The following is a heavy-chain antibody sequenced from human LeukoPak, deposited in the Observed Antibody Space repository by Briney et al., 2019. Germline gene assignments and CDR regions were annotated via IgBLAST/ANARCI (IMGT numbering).Heavy chain of an antibody. J-gene: IGHJ3*02. CDR3: AKLPTIFGVADSFDI. CDR1: GFGFSVYW. D-gene: IGHD3-3*01. Sequence: PGGSLRLSCAASGFGFSVYWMHWVRQAPGKGLVWVAHINEDGTSASHADSVKGRFTISRDNSKNTLYLQLSSLRADDTAIYYCAKLPTIFGVADSFDIWGQGTLVTVSS. CDR2: INEDGTSA. V-gene: IGHV3-74*01.